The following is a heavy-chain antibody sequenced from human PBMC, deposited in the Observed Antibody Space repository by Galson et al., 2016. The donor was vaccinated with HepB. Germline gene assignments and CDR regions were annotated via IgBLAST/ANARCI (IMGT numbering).Heavy chain of an antibody. Sequence: SETLSLTCTVAGASIDTRNYYWAWIRRSPGRGLEWMGNIYYRDSTYYKPSLRGRVSMSMDTSKNQFSLRLTSVTVADSAIYYCAGGAVVGADYYFETWGQGKLVSVSS. V-gene: IGHV4-39*01. D-gene: IGHD3-16*01. CDR2: IYYRDST. CDR3: AGGAVVGADYYFET. J-gene: IGHJ4*02. CDR1: GASIDTRNYY.